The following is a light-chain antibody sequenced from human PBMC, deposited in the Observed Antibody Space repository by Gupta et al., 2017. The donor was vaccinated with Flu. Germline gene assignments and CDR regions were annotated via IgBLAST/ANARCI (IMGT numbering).Light chain of an antibody. J-gene: IGKJ2*01. V-gene: IGKV3D-15*01. CDR1: QSLGSN. CDR3: HQYNDRPPYT. CDR2: AAT. Sequence: VVTQSPETLSVSPGERATVSCRASQSLGSNLAWYQHRPGQAPRLLIYAATIRAPGVPPRFGGSGSGIEFTLTIDSLQAEDTGVYYCHQYNDRPPYTFGQGTKLE.